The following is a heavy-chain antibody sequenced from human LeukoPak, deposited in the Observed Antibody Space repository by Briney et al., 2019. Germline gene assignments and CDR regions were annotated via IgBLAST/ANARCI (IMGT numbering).Heavy chain of an antibody. Sequence: SETLSLTCTVSGGSISSGGYYWSWIRQPPGKGLEWIGYIYHSGSTYYNPSLKSRVTISVDRSKNQFSLKLSSVTAADTAVYYCARDSRAYDILTGHNNWFDPWGQGTLVTVSS. CDR3: ARDSRAYDILTGHNNWFDP. CDR2: IYHSGST. J-gene: IGHJ5*02. V-gene: IGHV4-30-2*01. D-gene: IGHD3-9*01. CDR1: GGSISSGGYY.